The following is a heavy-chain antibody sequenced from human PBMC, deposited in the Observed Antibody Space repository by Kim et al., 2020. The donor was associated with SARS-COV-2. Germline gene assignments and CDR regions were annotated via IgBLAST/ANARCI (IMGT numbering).Heavy chain of an antibody. CDR3: ARRSSLGGFDY. V-gene: IGHV4-59*08. D-gene: IGHD6-13*01. J-gene: IGHJ4*02. Sequence: THYTPALKSVVTISGDPSNSQFSLNLSSVTAADAAVYYCARRSSLGGFDYWGRGTLVTVSS. CDR2: T.